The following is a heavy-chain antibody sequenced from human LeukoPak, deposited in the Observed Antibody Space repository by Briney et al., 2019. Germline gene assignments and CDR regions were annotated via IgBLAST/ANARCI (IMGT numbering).Heavy chain of an antibody. J-gene: IGHJ4*02. V-gene: IGHV4-39*01. CDR3: ARWDSSSAFDY. D-gene: IGHD3-22*01. CDR2: IYYSGST. CDR1: GGSISSSSSY. Sequence: PSQTLSLTCTVSGGSISSSSSYWGWIRQPPGKRLEWIGSIYYSGSTYYNPSLKSRVTISVDTSKSQFFLKLSSVTAADTAVYYCARWDSSSAFDYWGQGTLVTVSS.